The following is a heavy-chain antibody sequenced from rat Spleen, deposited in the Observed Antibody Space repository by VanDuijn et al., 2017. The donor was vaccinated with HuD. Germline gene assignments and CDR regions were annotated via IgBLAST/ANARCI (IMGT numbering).Heavy chain of an antibody. J-gene: IGHJ1*01. CDR3: VRQILQWDWYFDF. CDR2: INYDGSST. D-gene: IGHD1-1*01. Sequence: EVQLVESDGDLVRPGRSLKLSCAASGFIFSDHYVAWVRQAPMKGLEWVASINYDGSSTFYRDSVRDRFTISRDNAKSTLYLQVDSLKSEDTATYYCVRQILQWDWYFDFWGPGTMVTVSS. V-gene: IGHV5-29*01. CDR1: GFIFSDHY.